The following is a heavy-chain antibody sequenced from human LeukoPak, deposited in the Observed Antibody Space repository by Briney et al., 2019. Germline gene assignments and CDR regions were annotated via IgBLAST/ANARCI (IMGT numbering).Heavy chain of an antibody. CDR1: GFAFSDFW. Sequence: GGSLRLSCAASGFAFSDFWVYWVRQAPGKGLVWISNINEHGTTAYADSVKGRFTISRDNAKNILYLQMNSLRAEDTAVYYCARVRGGNWGQGTLVTVSS. D-gene: IGHD3-16*01. CDR2: INEHGTT. CDR3: ARVRGGN. V-gene: IGHV3-74*01. J-gene: IGHJ4*02.